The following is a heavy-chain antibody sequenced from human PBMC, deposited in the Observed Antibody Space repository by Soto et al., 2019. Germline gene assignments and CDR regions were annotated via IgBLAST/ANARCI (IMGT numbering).Heavy chain of an antibody. CDR2: INGSGGST. CDR1: GFTFSSYA. Sequence: GGSLRLSCAASGFTFSSYAMSWVRQAPGKGLEWVSAINGSGGSTYYADSVKGRFTISRDNSKNTLYLQMNSLRAEDTAVYYCAALFSGFFDYWGQGTLVTVSS. V-gene: IGHV3-23*01. J-gene: IGHJ4*02. CDR3: AALFSGFFDY. D-gene: IGHD5-12*01.